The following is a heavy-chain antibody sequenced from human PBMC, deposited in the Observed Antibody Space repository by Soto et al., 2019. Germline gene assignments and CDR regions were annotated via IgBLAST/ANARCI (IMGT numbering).Heavy chain of an antibody. CDR3: AKAGGLLLDY. CDR2: ISYDGSSK. J-gene: IGHJ4*02. CDR1: GFTFSSYA. V-gene: IGHV3-30-3*01. D-gene: IGHD2-15*01. Sequence: QVQLVESGGGVVQPGRSLRLSCAASGFTFSSYAMHWVRQAPGKGLEWVAVISYDGSSKFYADSVKGRFTISRDTSKNALYLQMNSLRAEDTAVSYCAKAGGLLLDYWGQGTLVTVSS.